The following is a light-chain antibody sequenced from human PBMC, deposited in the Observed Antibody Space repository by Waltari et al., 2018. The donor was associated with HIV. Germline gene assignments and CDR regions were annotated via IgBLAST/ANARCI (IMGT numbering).Light chain of an antibody. CDR1: QSILYGSDSKNF. J-gene: IGKJ2*01. CDR3: QQYYNPPYT. V-gene: IGKV4-1*01. CDR2: WAS. Sequence: DIVMTQSPDSLAVSLGERATIHCKSSQSILYGSDSKNFLAWYQQKPRQPPKLIIYWASTRESGVPDRFSGSGSGTDFTLTISSLQAEDVAVYYCQQYYNPPYTFGQGTKLEI.